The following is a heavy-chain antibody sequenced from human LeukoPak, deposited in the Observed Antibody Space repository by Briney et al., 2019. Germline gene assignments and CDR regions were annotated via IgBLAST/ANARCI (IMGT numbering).Heavy chain of an antibody. CDR3: ARPTSWVNYFDP. CDR1: GGYFSGYY. CDR2: ISHSGST. J-gene: IGHJ5*02. Sequence: SETLSLSCAVLGGYFSGYYWSWIRQPPGKGLEWIGEISHSGSTNYNPSLKSRVTISLDMSKNHFSLKLNSVTAADTAVYYCARPTSWVNYFDPWGQGTLVTVSS. D-gene: IGHD1-7*01. V-gene: IGHV4-34*01.